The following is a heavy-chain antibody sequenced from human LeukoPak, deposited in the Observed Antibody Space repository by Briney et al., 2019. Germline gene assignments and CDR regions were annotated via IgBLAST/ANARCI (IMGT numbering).Heavy chain of an antibody. J-gene: IGHJ4*02. Sequence: PGGSLTLSCAASGFTFSDHEMNWVRQAPGKGLEWISYLSSSGNAYYADSVKGRFTISIDNSKNSLDLQMTNLRADATAVSYCACGRGSYSPACWGQGTVVTVSS. CDR1: GFTFSDHE. V-gene: IGHV3-48*03. CDR2: LSSSGNA. CDR3: ACGRGSYSPAC. D-gene: IGHD1-26*01.